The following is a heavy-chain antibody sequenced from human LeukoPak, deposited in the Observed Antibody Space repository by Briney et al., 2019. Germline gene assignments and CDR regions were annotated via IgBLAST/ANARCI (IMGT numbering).Heavy chain of an antibody. CDR1: GGSISSSSYY. J-gene: IGHJ4*02. CDR3: ARAPPYYYDSSGYYCFYY. Sequence: SETLSLTCTVSGGSISSSSYYWGWIRQPPGKGLEWIGSIYYSGSTYYNPSLKSRVTISVDTSKNQFSLKLSSVTAADTAVYYCARAPPYYYDSSGYYCFYYWGQGTLVTVSS. CDR2: IYYSGST. V-gene: IGHV4-39*07. D-gene: IGHD3-22*01.